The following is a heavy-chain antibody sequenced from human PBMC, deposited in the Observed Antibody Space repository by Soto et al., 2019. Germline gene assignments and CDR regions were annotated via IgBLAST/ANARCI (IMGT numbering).Heavy chain of an antibody. J-gene: IGHJ6*03. CDR2: IKQDGSEK. CDR1: GFTFSSYW. D-gene: IGHD3-16*01. V-gene: IGHV3-7*01. CDR3: ARTTHSNYDYTPAYYYYYYMDV. Sequence: PGGSLRLSCASSGFTFSSYWMSLVRQAPGKGLEWVANIKQDGSEKYYVDSVKGRFTISRDNAKNSLYLQMNSLRAEDTAVYYCARTTHSNYDYTPAYYYYYYMDVWGKGTTVTVSS.